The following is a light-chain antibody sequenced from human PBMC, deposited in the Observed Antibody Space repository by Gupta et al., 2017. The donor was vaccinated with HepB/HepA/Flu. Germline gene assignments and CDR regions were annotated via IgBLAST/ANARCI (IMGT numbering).Light chain of an antibody. Sequence: QLVLTQSPSASASLGASVKLTCTLSSGHSSYAIAWHQQQPEKGPRYLMKLNSDGSHSKGDGIPDRFSGYSCGAARYPTTSSLQADEEAYYYCPNWGTYFVVGGGTKLTVL. CDR2: LNSDGSH. J-gene: IGLJ3*02. CDR1: SGHSSYA. V-gene: IGLV4-69*01. CDR3: PNWGTYFV.